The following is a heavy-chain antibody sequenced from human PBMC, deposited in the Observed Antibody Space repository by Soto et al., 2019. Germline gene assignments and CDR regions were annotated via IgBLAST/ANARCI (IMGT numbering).Heavy chain of an antibody. CDR3: ARDLGFCFNTSCHPPALYYY. V-gene: IGHV3-21*01. D-gene: IGHD2-2*01. CDR2: ISSSSSYI. J-gene: IGHJ4*02. Sequence: GGSLRLSCAASGFTFSSYSMNWVRQAPGKGLEWVSSISSSSSYIYYADSVKGRFTISRDNAKNSLYLQMNSLRAEDTAVYYCARDLGFCFNTSCHPPALYYYCSQGTLVTVSS. CDR1: GFTFSSYS.